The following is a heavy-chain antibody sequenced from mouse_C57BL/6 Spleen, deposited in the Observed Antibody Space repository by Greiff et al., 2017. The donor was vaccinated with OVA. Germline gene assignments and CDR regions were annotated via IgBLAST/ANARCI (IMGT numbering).Heavy chain of an antibody. D-gene: IGHD2-4*01. V-gene: IGHV1-59*01. Sequence: QVQLQQPGAELVRPGTSVKLSCKASGYTFTSYWMHWVKQRPGQGLEWIGVIDPSDSYTNYNQKFKGKATLTVDTSSSTAYMQLSILTSEDSAVYYCARYDYDAMYCDVWGTGTTVTVSS. CDR1: GYTFTSYW. CDR3: ARYDYDAMYCDV. J-gene: IGHJ1*03. CDR2: IDPSDSYT.